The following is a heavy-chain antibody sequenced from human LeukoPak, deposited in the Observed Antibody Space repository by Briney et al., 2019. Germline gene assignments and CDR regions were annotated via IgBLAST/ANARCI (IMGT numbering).Heavy chain of an antibody. Sequence: GGSLRLSCAASGFTFSSYAMSWVRQAPGKGLEWVSAISGSGGSTYYADPVKGRFTISSDNSKNKLYLQINSMRAEDTAVYYCAKDYYYGSGSYYPPGYGMYVWSKGTTFTVSS. J-gene: IGHJ6*04. CDR2: ISGSGGST. D-gene: IGHD3-10*01. V-gene: IGHV3-23*01. CDR3: AKDYYYGSGSYYPPGYGMYV. CDR1: GFTFSSYA.